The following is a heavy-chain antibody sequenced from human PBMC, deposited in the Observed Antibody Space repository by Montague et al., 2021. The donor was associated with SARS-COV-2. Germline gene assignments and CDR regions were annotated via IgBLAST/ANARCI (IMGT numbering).Heavy chain of an antibody. D-gene: IGHD6-13*01. CDR3: ARVGRQQLVRLSGMDV. CDR2: INHSGST. Sequence: SETLSLTCAVYGGSLSGYYWSWIRQPPGKGLEWIGEINHSGSTNYNPSLKSRVTISVETSKNQFSLKLSSVTAADTAVYYCARVGRQQLVRLSGMDVWGQGTTVTVSS. V-gene: IGHV4-34*01. CDR1: GGSLSGYY. J-gene: IGHJ6*02.